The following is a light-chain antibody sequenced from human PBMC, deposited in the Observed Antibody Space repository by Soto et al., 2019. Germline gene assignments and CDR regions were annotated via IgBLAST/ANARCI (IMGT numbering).Light chain of an antibody. CDR3: QQYGSSPFT. J-gene: IGKJ3*01. CDR1: QSVSSNY. V-gene: IGKV3-20*01. Sequence: EIVLTQSPGTLSLSPGERATLSCRASQSVSSNYLGWYQQIPGQAPRLLIYGASSRATGIPERFSGSGSGTDFTLTISRLEPEDFAVYYCQQYGSSPFTFGPGTKVDIK. CDR2: GAS.